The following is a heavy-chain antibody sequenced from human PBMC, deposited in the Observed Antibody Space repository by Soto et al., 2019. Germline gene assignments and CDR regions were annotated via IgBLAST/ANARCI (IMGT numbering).Heavy chain of an antibody. CDR2: IIPLFGTA. CDR1: GGTFSAYA. CDR3: ARPKGSYSSGYYYFDY. D-gene: IGHD6-19*01. V-gene: IGHV1-69*13. J-gene: IGHJ4*02. Sequence: SVNLSCKTSGGTFSAYAIYWVRQAPGQGLEWMGAIIPLFGTADYAQKFQGRVTITADESTSTAYMELSSLRSEDTAVYYCARPKGSYSSGYYYFDYWGQGTLVTVSS.